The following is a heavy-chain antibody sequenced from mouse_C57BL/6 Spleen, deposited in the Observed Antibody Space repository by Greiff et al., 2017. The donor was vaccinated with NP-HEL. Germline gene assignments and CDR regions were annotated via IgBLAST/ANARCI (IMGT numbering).Heavy chain of an antibody. CDR2: ISYDGSN. CDR3: ARDIYYGYDAFAY. V-gene: IGHV3-6*01. CDR1: GYSITSGYY. J-gene: IGHJ3*01. D-gene: IGHD2-2*01. Sequence: DVQLQESGPGLVKPSQSLSLTCSVTGYSITSGYYWNWIRQFPGNKLEWMGYISYDGSNNYNPSLKNRISITRDTSTNQFFLKLNSVTTEDTATYYCARDIYYGYDAFAYWGQGTLVTVSA.